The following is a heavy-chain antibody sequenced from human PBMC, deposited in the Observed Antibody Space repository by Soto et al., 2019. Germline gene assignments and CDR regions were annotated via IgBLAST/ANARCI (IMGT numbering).Heavy chain of an antibody. J-gene: IGHJ4*02. Sequence: EVQLLESGGGLVQPGGSLRLSCAASGFTFSSYAMSWVRQAPGKGLEWVSAISGSGGSTYYADSVKGRFTISRDNSKNTLYLQMNSLRAEDTAVYYCAKDPVPSYYYDSSGQPHDYWGQGTLVTVSS. CDR2: ISGSGGST. D-gene: IGHD3-22*01. CDR3: AKDPVPSYYYDSSGQPHDY. CDR1: GFTFSSYA. V-gene: IGHV3-23*01.